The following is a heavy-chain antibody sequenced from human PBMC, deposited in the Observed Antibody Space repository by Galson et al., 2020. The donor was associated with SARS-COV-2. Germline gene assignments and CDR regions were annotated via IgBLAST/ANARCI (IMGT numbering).Heavy chain of an antibody. CDR3: ATPRLQTIDAFDF. V-gene: IGHV3-23*01. J-gene: IGHJ3*01. D-gene: IGHD2-15*01. CDR1: GFTFSRYA. CDR2: ISGNGGSA. Sequence: GGSLRLSCAASGFTFSRYAMSWVRQAPGKGLEWVSAISGNGGSAYYADSVKGRFTISRDNSKNTLYVQMNSLRAEDMAVYYCATPRLQTIDAFDFWGQGTMVTVSS.